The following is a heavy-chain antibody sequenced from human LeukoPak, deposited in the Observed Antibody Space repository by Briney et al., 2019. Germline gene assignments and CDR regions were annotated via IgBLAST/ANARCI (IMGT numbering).Heavy chain of an antibody. J-gene: IGHJ4*02. V-gene: IGHV3-48*01. CDR1: GFTFSSYS. CDR3: ARDYYYDSSGYYHGIFDY. CDR2: ISSSSSTI. D-gene: IGHD3-22*01. Sequence: QPGGSLRLSCAASGFTFSSYSMNWARQAPGKGLEWVSYISSSSSTIYYADSVKGRFTISRDNAKNSLYLQMNSLRAEDTAVYYSARDYYYDSSGYYHGIFDYWGQGTLVTVSS.